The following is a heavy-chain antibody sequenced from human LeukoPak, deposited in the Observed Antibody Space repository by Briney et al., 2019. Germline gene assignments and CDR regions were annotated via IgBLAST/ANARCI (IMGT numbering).Heavy chain of an antibody. CDR2: IYHSGST. CDR3: ARERNRYSSSWYLLDP. CDR1: GYSISSGYY. V-gene: IGHV4-38-2*02. D-gene: IGHD6-13*01. J-gene: IGHJ5*02. Sequence: PSETLSLTCTVSGYSISSGYYWGWIRLPPGKGLEWIGSIYHSGSTYYNPSLKSRVTISVDTSKNQFSLKLSSVTAADTAVYYCARERNRYSSSWYLLDPWGQGTLVTVSS.